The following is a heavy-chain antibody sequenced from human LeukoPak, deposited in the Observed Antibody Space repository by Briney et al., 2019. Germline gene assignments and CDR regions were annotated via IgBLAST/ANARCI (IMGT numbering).Heavy chain of an antibody. V-gene: IGHV3-23*01. J-gene: IGHJ4*02. CDR1: GFTFSTYA. D-gene: IGHD5-24*01. Sequence: PGGSLRLSCAASGFTFSTYAMSWVRQAPGKGLEWVSAFSGSGGSTYYADSVKGRVTISRDNSKNTLYPQMNSLRAEDTAVYYCARSGYNRFDYWGQGTLVTVSS. CDR2: FSGSGGST. CDR3: ARSGYNRFDY.